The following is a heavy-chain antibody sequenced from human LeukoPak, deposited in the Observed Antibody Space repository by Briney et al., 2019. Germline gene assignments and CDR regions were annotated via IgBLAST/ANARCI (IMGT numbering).Heavy chain of an antibody. V-gene: IGHV4-59*01. J-gene: IGHJ3*02. CDR3: ARDLGDFWSGYGDAFDI. CDR2: IYYSGST. CDR1: GGSFSGYY. D-gene: IGHD3-3*01. Sequence: SETLSLTCAVYGGSFSGYYWSWIRQPPGKGLEWIGYIYYSGSTNYNPSLKSRVTISVDTSKNQFSLKLSSVTAADTAVYYCARDLGDFWSGYGDAFDIWGQGTMVTVSS.